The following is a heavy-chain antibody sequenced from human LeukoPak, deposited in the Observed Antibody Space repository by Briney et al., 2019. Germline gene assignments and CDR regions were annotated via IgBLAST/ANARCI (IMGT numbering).Heavy chain of an antibody. V-gene: IGHV3-48*03. CDR2: ISSSGNTI. Sequence: PGGSLRLSCAASGFTFSSYEMNWVRQAPGKGLEWVSYISSSGNTIYYADSVKGRFTISRDNAKNSLYLQMNSLRAEETDVYYCAANVGPRRPSPVLLDVWGQGTTVTVSS. D-gene: IGHD2-8*01. J-gene: IGHJ6*02. CDR3: AANVGPRRPSPVLLDV. CDR1: GFTFSSYE.